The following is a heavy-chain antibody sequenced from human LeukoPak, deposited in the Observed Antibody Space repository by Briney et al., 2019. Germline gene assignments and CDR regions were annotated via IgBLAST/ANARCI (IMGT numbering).Heavy chain of an antibody. CDR1: GFTFSSYV. CDR2: ISGSGGNT. Sequence: GGSLRLSCAASGFTFSSYVMSWVRQAPGKGLEWVSAISGSGGNTYYADSVKGRFTISRDNSKNTLYLQMNSLRAEDTAVYYCARVVTVAWSERRPGYYYMDVWGKGTTVTVSS. D-gene: IGHD1-1*01. V-gene: IGHV3-23*01. CDR3: ARVVTVAWSERRPGYYYMDV. J-gene: IGHJ6*03.